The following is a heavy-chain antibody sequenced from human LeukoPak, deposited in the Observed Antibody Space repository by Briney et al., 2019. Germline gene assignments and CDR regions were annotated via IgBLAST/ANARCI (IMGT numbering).Heavy chain of an antibody. CDR3: VKRVAGSRGYDY. Sequence: PGGSLRLSCSASGFTFSNCAMHWVRQAPGQGLEYVSAISTDGGGTYYADSVKGRFTISRDNSKDTLFLQMSSLRPEDTAVYYCVKRVAGSRGYDYWGQGTRVIVSS. CDR1: GFTFSNCA. D-gene: IGHD3-22*01. J-gene: IGHJ4*02. V-gene: IGHV3-64D*06. CDR2: ISTDGGGT.